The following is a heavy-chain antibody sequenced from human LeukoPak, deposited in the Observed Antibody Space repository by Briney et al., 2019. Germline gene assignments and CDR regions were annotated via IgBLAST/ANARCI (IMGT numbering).Heavy chain of an antibody. V-gene: IGHV3-30-3*01. CDR2: ISYDGTNK. CDR3: ARAPMSYDSSGFGGAFDI. Sequence: PGRSLRLSCAASGFTFSNYAMHWVRQAPGKGLEWVAVISYDGTNKYCADSVKGRFTISRDNSKNTMYLQMNSLRAEDTAMYYCARAPMSYDSSGFGGAFDIWGQGTMVTVSS. D-gene: IGHD3-22*01. CDR1: GFTFSNYA. J-gene: IGHJ3*02.